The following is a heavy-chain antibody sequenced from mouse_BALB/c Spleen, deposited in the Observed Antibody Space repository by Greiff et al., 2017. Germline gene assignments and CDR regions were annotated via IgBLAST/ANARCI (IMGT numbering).Heavy chain of an antibody. CDR3: TREGDEAWFAD. D-gene: IGHD3-3*01. CDR2: ISSGGSYT. CDR1: GFTFSSYT. V-gene: IGHV5-6-4*01. Sequence: EVQLQESGGGLVKPGGSLKLSCAASGFTFSSYTMSWVRQTPEKRLEWVATISSGGSYTYYPDSVKGRFTISRDNAKNTLYLQMSSLKSEDTAMYYCTREGDEAWFADWGQGTLVTVSA. J-gene: IGHJ3*01.